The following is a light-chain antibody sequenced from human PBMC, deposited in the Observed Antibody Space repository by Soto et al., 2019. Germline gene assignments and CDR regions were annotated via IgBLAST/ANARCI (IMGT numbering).Light chain of an antibody. CDR3: GTWDSSLSAGV. J-gene: IGLJ3*02. CDR2: DNN. Sequence: QSVLTQPPSVSAAPGQRVTISCSGSGPNIGNNSVTWYQQLPGTAPKLLIYDNNKRPSGIPDRFSGSKSGTSATLGITGLQTGDEADYYCGTWDSSLSAGVFGGGTKVTVL. CDR1: GPNIGNNS. V-gene: IGLV1-51*01.